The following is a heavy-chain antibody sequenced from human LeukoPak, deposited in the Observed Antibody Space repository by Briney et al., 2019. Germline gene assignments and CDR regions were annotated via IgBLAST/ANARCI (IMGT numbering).Heavy chain of an antibody. Sequence: SVKVSCKASGYTFTSYAISWVRQAPGQGLEWMGGIIPIFGTANYAQKFQGRVTITADESTSTAYMELSSLRSEDTAVYYCASRAHCTNGVCYLDYWGQGTLVTVSS. CDR1: GYTFTSYA. CDR2: IIPIFGTA. J-gene: IGHJ4*02. CDR3: ASRAHCTNGVCYLDY. V-gene: IGHV1-69*13. D-gene: IGHD2-8*01.